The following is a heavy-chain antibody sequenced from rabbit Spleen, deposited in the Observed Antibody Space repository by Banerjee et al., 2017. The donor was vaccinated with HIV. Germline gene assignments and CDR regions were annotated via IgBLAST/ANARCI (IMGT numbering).Heavy chain of an antibody. D-gene: IGHD6-1*01. CDR3: AREVLYAAYAGFGDATIYYFDL. CDR2: IDAGSSGST. J-gene: IGHJ4*01. V-gene: IGHV1S40*01. CDR1: GFSFSSDYD. Sequence: QSLEESGGGLVKPGASLTLTCKASGFSFSSDYDMCWVRQAPGKGLEWIACIDAGSSGSTYYASWAKGRFTISRTSSTTVTLQMTSLTAADTAAYFCAREVLYAAYAGFGDATIYYFDLWGQGTLVTVS.